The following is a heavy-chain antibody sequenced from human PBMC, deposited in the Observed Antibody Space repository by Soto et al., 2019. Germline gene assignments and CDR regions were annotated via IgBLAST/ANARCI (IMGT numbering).Heavy chain of an antibody. Sequence: EVQLLESGGGLVQPGGSLRLSCAASGFTFSGNAMSWVRQAPGKGLEWVSAIGGSGGSTYYADSVKGRFTISRDNSKNTLYLQMNSLRAEDTAVYYCAKWPTVAGTGIFDYWGQGTLVTVSS. CDR3: AKWPTVAGTGIFDY. CDR2: IGGSGGST. J-gene: IGHJ4*02. D-gene: IGHD6-19*01. CDR1: GFTFSGNA. V-gene: IGHV3-23*01.